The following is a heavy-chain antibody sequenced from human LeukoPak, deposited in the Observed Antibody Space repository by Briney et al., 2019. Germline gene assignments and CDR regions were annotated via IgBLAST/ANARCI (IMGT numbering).Heavy chain of an antibody. CDR2: ISYDGSNK. CDR1: GFTFSSYG. D-gene: IGHD2-2*01. J-gene: IGHJ5*02. CDR3: AKDRWGYCSSTSCHLNWFDP. Sequence: GGSLRLSCAASGFTFSSYGMHWVRQAPGKGLEGVAVISYDGSNKYYADSVKGRFTISRDNSKNTLYLQMNSLRAEDTAVYYCAKDRWGYCSSTSCHLNWFDPWGQGALVTVSS. V-gene: IGHV3-30*18.